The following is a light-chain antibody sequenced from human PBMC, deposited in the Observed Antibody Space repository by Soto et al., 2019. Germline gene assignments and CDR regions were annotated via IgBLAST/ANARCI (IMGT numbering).Light chain of an antibody. Sequence: EIVLTQSPVTLSLSPGERATLSCRASQSVGSYLVWYQQKPGQPPRLLISDASIRATGVPARFSGSGSGTDFPLTISRLEPDELAVYYCQQRNNWPLTFVGGTKVEIK. J-gene: IGKJ4*01. V-gene: IGKV3-11*01. CDR2: DAS. CDR3: QQRNNWPLT. CDR1: QSVGSY.